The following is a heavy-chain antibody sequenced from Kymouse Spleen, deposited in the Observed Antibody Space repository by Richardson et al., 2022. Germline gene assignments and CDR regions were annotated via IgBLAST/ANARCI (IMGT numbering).Heavy chain of an antibody. D-gene: IGHD3-10*01. CDR3: ARDYYGSGSYYEDAFDI. CDR1: GYTFTSYY. CDR2: INPSGGST. Sequence: QVQLVQSGAEVKKPGASVKVSCKASGYTFTSYYMHWVRQAPGQGLEWMGIINPSGGSTSYAQKFQGRVTMTRDTSTSTVYMELSSLRSEDTAVYYCARDYYGSGSYYEDAFDIWGQGTMVTVSS. J-gene: IGHJ3*02. V-gene: IGHV1-46*03.